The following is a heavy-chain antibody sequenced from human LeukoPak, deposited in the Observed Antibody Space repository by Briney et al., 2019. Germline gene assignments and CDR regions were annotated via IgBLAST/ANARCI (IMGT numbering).Heavy chain of an antibody. J-gene: IGHJ3*02. CDR1: GGSISSYY. CDR2: IYYSGST. D-gene: IGHD3-16*01. V-gene: IGHV4-59*01. Sequence: SETLSLTCTVSGGSISSYYWSWIRQPPGKGLEWIGYIYYSGSTNYNPSLKSRVTISVDTSKNQFSLKLSSVTAADTAVYYCARDVGDLDAFDIWGQGTMVTVSS. CDR3: ARDVGDLDAFDI.